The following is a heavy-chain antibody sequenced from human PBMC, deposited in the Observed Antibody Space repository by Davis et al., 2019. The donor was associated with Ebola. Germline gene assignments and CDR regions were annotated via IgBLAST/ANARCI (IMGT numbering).Heavy chain of an antibody. CDR1: GGSISSGNW. J-gene: IGHJ4*02. D-gene: IGHD6-19*01. Sequence: SETLSLTCAVSGGSISSGNWWSWVRQPPGKGLEWIGEIYHSGSTNYNPSLKSRVTISVDKSKNQFSLKLTSVTAADTAVYYCARDHSGRTFDYWGQGTLVTVSS. CDR3: ARDHSGRTFDY. V-gene: IGHV4-4*02. CDR2: IYHSGST.